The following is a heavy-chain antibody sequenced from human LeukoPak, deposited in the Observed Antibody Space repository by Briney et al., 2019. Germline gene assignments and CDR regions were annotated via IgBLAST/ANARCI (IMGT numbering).Heavy chain of an antibody. CDR1: GFTFSGYA. D-gene: IGHD3-16*01. CDR3: AKDYVEFDS. V-gene: IGHV3-23*01. Sequence: PGGSLRLSCAASGFTFSGYAMTWVRQAPGKGLEWVAAIIGSGGSAFYADSVEGRFTISRDNSRNTLFLQMNSLRVEDTAVYYCAKDYVEFDSWGQGTLVTVSS. CDR2: IIGSGGSA. J-gene: IGHJ4*02.